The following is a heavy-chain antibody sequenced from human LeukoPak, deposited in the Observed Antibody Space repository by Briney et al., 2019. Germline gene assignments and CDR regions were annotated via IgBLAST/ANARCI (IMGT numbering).Heavy chain of an antibody. D-gene: IGHD6-13*01. CDR3: AKGSSSYYFAFDI. Sequence: GGSLRLSCAASGFTFSNYAMSWVRQAPGKGLEWVSGISGSGGGTYYADSVKGRFTISRDNSKNTLYLQMNSLRAEDTAVYYCAKGSSSYYFAFDIWGQGTMVTVSS. CDR2: ISGSGGGT. CDR1: GFTFSNYA. V-gene: IGHV3-23*01. J-gene: IGHJ3*02.